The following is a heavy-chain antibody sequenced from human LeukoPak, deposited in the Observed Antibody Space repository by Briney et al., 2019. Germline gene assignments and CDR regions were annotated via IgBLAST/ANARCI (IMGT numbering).Heavy chain of an antibody. J-gene: IGHJ4*02. D-gene: IGHD5-18*01. Sequence: GGSLRLSCGASGFTFSSYSMNWVRQAPGKGLEWVSYISSSSGTIYYADSVKGRFTISRDNAKNSLYLQMNSLRAGDTAVYYCARALRAYSYGTFDYWGQGTLVTVSS. CDR3: ARALRAYSYGTFDY. CDR2: ISSSSGTI. CDR1: GFTFSSYS. V-gene: IGHV3-48*01.